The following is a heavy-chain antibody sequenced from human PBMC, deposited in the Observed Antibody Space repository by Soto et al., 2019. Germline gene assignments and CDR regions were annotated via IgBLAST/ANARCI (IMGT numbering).Heavy chain of an antibody. CDR2: IYYSGST. Sequence: PSETLSLTCTVSGGSISSYYWSWIRQPPGKGLEWIGYIYYSGSTNYNPSLKSRVTVSVDTSKNQFSLKLSSVTAADTAVYYCAGYSSSWYDFDYWGQGTLVTVSS. J-gene: IGHJ4*02. D-gene: IGHD6-13*01. CDR3: AGYSSSWYDFDY. V-gene: IGHV4-59*01. CDR1: GGSISSYY.